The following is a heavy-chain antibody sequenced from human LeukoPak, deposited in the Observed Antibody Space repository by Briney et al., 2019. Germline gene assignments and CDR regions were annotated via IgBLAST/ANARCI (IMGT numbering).Heavy chain of an antibody. D-gene: IGHD1-7*01. CDR1: GGTFSSYA. V-gene: IGHV1-69*05. CDR2: IIPIFGTA. CDR3: ARERGNWNYYSAAFDI. Sequence: SVKVSCKASGGTFSSYAISWVRQAPGQGLEWMGGIIPIFGTANYAQKFQGRVTITTDESTSTAYMELSSLRSEDTAVYYCARERGNWNYYSAAFDIWGQGTMVTVSS. J-gene: IGHJ3*02.